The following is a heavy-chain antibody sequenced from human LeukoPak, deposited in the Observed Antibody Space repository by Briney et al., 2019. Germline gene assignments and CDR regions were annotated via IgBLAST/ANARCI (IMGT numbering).Heavy chain of an antibody. CDR3: AKGPPGTDNDWYFDL. CDR1: GYTLTELC. D-gene: IGHD1-1*01. CDR2: FDPEENKR. V-gene: IGHV1-24*01. J-gene: IGHJ2*01. Sequence: ASVKVPCKVSGYTLTELCIHWVRQAPGKGLEWVGGFDPEENKRIYAQKFKGRVAMIEDTSIDTAYMELSSLTFEDTAVYFCAKGPPGTDNDWYFDLWGRGTLVTVSS.